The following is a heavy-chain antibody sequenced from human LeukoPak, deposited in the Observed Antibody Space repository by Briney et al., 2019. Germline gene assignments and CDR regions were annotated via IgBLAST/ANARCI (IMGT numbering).Heavy chain of an antibody. CDR3: GSLDSREDSTSRWGPLDI. CDR1: GFTFSSYD. V-gene: IGHV3-13*01. J-gene: IGHJ3*02. CDR2: IGTAGDT. Sequence: GGSLRLSCAASGFTFSSYDMHWVRQATGKGLEWVSAIGTAGDTYYPGSVKGRFTISRENAKNSLYLQMNSLRAGDTAVYYCGSLDSREDSTSRWGPLDIWGQGTMVTVSS. D-gene: IGHD2-2*01.